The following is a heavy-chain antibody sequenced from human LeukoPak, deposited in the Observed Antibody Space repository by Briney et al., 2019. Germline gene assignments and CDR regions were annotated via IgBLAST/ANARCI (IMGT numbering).Heavy chain of an antibody. CDR2: ISYDGSNK. J-gene: IGHJ4*02. CDR1: GFTFSSYG. Sequence: PGRSLRLSCAASGFTFSSYGMHWVRQAPGKGLEWVAVISYDGSNKYFADSVKGRFTISRDNSKNTLYLQMNSLRAEDTAVYYCAKGWGIPIFGVVTNWGQGTLVTVSS. D-gene: IGHD3-3*01. CDR3: AKGWGIPIFGVVTN. V-gene: IGHV3-30*18.